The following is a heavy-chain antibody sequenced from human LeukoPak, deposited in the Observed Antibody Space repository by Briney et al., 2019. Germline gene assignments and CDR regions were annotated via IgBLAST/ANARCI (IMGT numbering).Heavy chain of an antibody. CDR2: ISGRGGST. CDR3: AKVVGYYGSGSYQSPSFFDY. J-gene: IGHJ4*02. Sequence: GGSLRLSCAASGFTFSSYGMSWVRQAPGKGLEWVSAISGRGGSTYYADSVKGRFTISRDNSKNTLYLQMNSLRAEDTAVYYCAKVVGYYGSGSYQSPSFFDYWGQGTLVTVSS. V-gene: IGHV3-23*01. CDR1: GFTFSSYG. D-gene: IGHD3-10*01.